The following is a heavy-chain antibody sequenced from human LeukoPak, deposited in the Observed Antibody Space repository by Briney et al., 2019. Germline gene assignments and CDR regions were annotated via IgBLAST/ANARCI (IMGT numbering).Heavy chain of an antibody. D-gene: IGHD7-27*01. CDR2: MTPKSGNT. CDR3: ARNLYGTGEFDY. J-gene: IGHJ4*02. Sequence: VASVKVSCKAFGYTFTSYDINWVRQATGQGLEWVGWMTPKSGNTGYAQKFQGRVTMTRDTSTGTAYMDLSSLRSEDTAVYFCARNLYGTGEFDYWGQGTLVTVSS. V-gene: IGHV1-8*01. CDR1: GYTFTSYD.